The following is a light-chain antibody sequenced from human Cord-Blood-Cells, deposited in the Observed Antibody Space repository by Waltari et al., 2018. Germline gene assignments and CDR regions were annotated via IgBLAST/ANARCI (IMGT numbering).Light chain of an antibody. J-gene: IGKJ3*01. CDR2: GAS. Sequence: EIVMTQSPATLSVSPGERATLSCRASQSVSSNLAWYQQKPGQAPRLLIYGASTRATGTPASFSGSASGTEFTLTITRLQSEDFAVYYCQQYNNWSFTVGPGTKVDIK. CDR1: QSVSSN. V-gene: IGKV3-15*01. CDR3: QQYNNWSFT.